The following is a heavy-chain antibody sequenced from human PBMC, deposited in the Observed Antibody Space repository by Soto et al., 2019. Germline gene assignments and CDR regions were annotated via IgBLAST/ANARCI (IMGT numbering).Heavy chain of an antibody. CDR2: INHSGST. D-gene: IGHD2-15*01. V-gene: IGHV4-34*01. Sequence: SETLSLTCAVYGGSFSGYYWSWIRQPPGKGLEWIGEINHSGSTNYNPSLKSRVTISVDKSKKQFSLKLSSVTAAETAVYYCARPGERWFPNVYAFDIWGQGTMVTVSS. CDR3: ARPGERWFPNVYAFDI. CDR1: GGSFSGYY. J-gene: IGHJ3*02.